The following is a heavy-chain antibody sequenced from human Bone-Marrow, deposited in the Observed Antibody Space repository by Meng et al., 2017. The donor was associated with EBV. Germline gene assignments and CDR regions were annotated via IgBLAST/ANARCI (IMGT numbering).Heavy chain of an antibody. CDR3: ARESGRGYTPDF. J-gene: IGHJ4*02. CDR2: FIPILGTP. Sequence: QVQVVQFGAEVKRPGSSVKVSGKASGGAFSNSAISWVRQAPGQGLEWMGGFIPILGTPNYAQKYQDRVTITADESTSTAYMELSGLRSEDTAVYYCARESGRGYTPDFWGQGTLVTVSS. D-gene: IGHD3-10*01. CDR1: GGAFSNSA. V-gene: IGHV1-69*01.